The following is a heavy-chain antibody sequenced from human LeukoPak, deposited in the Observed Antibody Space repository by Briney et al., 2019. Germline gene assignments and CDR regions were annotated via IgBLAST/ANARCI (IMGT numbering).Heavy chain of an antibody. CDR2: INHSGST. CDR3: AGILSSTNSVDY. CDR1: GGSFSGYY. D-gene: IGHD2-2*01. J-gene: IGHJ4*02. V-gene: IGHV4-34*01. Sequence: SETLSLTCAVYGGSFSGYYWSWIRQPPGKGLEWIGEINHSGSTNYNPSLKSRVTISVDTSKNQFSLKLSSVTAADTAVYYCAGILSSTNSVDYWGQGTLVTVSS.